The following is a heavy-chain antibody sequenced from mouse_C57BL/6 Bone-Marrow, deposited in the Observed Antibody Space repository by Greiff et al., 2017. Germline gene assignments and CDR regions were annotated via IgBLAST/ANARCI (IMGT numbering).Heavy chain of an antibody. CDR3: ARAPYGSSFLFAY. V-gene: IGHV1-72*01. CDR1: GYTFTSYW. Sequence: QVQLQQPGAELVKPGASVKLSCKASGYTFTSYWMHWVKQTPGRGLEWIGRIDPNSGGTKYNEKFKSKATLTVDKPSSTAYMQLSSLTSEDSEVYCYARAPYGSSFLFAYWGPGTLVTVSA. J-gene: IGHJ3*01. CDR2: IDPNSGGT. D-gene: IGHD1-1*01.